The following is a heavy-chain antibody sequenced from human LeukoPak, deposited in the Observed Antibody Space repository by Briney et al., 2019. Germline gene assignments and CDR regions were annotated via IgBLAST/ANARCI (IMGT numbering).Heavy chain of an antibody. V-gene: IGHV4-30-4*01. Sequence: SQTLSLTCTVSGGSISSGDYYWSWIRQPPGKGLEWIRYIYYSGSTYYNPSLKSRVTISVDTSKNQFSLKLSSVTAADTAVYYCARGGMYSSGPNYYYYYYGMDVWGQGTTVTVSS. CDR1: GGSISSGDYY. CDR2: IYYSGST. J-gene: IGHJ6*02. CDR3: ARGGMYSSGPNYYYYYYGMDV. D-gene: IGHD6-19*01.